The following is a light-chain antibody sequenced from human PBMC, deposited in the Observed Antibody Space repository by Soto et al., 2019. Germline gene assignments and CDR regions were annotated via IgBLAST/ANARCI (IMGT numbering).Light chain of an antibody. CDR2: DAS. J-gene: IGKJ1*01. V-gene: IGKV1-5*01. CDR1: QTISSW. CDR3: QQYNSYSPT. Sequence: DIQMTQSPYTLSGSVGDRVTITCRASQTISSWLAWYQQKPGKAPKLLIYDASSLESGVPSRFSGSGSGTEFTLTISSLQPDDFATYYCQQYNSYSPTFGQGTKVDIK.